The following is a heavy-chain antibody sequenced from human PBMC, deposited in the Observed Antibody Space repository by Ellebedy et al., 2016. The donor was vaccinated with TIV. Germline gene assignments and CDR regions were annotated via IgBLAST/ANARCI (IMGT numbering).Heavy chain of an antibody. CDR2: IRSKAYGGTT. V-gene: IGHV3-49*03. D-gene: IGHD3-22*01. Sequence: GGSLRLXXAASGFTFSDYYMSWIRQAPGKGLEWVGFIRSKAYGGTTEYAASVKGRFTISRDDSKSIAYLQMNSLKTEDTAVYYCTRVVTMIVVVITPFDYWGQGTLVTVSS. J-gene: IGHJ4*02. CDR3: TRVVTMIVVVITPFDY. CDR1: GFTFSDYY.